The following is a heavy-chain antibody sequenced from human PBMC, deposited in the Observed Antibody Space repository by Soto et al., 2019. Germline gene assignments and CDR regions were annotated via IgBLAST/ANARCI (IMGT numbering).Heavy chain of an antibody. CDR1: GGSISSSSYY. J-gene: IGHJ6*03. Sequence: QLQLQESGPGLVKPSETLSLTCTVSGGSISSSSYYWGWIRQPPGKGLEWIGSIYYSGSTYYNPSLKSRVTISVDTSKNQFSLKLSSVTAADTAVYYCANLRGILEWLPSPFYYYYMDVWGKGTTVTVSS. CDR3: ANLRGILEWLPSPFYYYYMDV. V-gene: IGHV4-39*01. D-gene: IGHD3-3*01. CDR2: IYYSGST.